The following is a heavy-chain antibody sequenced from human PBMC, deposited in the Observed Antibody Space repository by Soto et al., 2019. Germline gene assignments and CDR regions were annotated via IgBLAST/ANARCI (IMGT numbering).Heavy chain of an antibody. V-gene: IGHV4-59*01. Sequence: NPSETLSLTCTVSGGSISSYYWSWIRQPPGKGLEWIGYIYYSGSTNYNPSLKSRVTISVDTSKNQFSLKLSSVTAADTAVYYCARAIAARDSMKFDPWGQGTLVTVSS. J-gene: IGHJ5*02. CDR1: GGSISSYY. D-gene: IGHD6-6*01. CDR2: IYYSGST. CDR3: ARAIAARDSMKFDP.